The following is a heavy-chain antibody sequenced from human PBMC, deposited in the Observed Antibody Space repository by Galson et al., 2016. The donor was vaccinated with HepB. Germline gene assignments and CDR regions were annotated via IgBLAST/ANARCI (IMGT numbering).Heavy chain of an antibody. J-gene: IGHJ4*02. V-gene: IGHV1-18*01. D-gene: IGHD3-22*01. CDR2: ISAYNGNT. CDR1: GYTFTSYR. CDR3: ASEGSSGYYDY. Sequence: SVKVSCKASGYTFTSYRFIWVRQAPGQGLEWMGWISAYNGNTNYAQKLQGRLTMTTDTSTSTAYMELRSLRSDDTAVYYCASEGSSGYYDYWGQGTLVTVSS.